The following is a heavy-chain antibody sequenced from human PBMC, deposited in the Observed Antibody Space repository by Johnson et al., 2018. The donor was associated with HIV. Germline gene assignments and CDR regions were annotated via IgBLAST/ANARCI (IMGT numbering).Heavy chain of an antibody. J-gene: IGHJ3*02. CDR3: ARVRGAFDI. Sequence: QVLLVESGGGVVQPGRSLRLSCAASGLTFSSYAMYWVRQAPGKGLEWVAVISYDGSNKYYADSVKGRFTISRDNSKNTLYLQMNSLRAEDTAVYYCARVRGAFDIWGQGTMVTVSS. CDR1: GLTFSSYA. V-gene: IGHV3-30-3*01. CDR2: ISYDGSNK.